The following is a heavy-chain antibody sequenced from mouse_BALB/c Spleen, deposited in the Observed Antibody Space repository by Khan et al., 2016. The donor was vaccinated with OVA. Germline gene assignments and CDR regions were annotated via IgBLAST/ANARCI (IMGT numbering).Heavy chain of an antibody. CDR1: GYSITTDYA. J-gene: IGHJ2*01. CDR3: ARVYGGDVDY. Sequence: VQLKQSGPGLVKPSQSLSLTCTVTGYSITTDYAWYWIRQPPGNKLEWMGFITYSGNTKYNPSLKSRISITRDTSKNQFFLQLKSVTTEDTARYYCARVYGGDVDYWGQGTTLTVSS. D-gene: IGHD1-1*02. CDR2: ITYSGNT. V-gene: IGHV3-2*02.